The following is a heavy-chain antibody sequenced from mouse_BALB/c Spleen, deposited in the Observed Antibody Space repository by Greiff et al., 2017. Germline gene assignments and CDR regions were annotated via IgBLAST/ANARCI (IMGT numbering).Heavy chain of an antibody. CDR1: GYTFTSYY. CDR3: ARNGNYGRYYFDY. Sequence: VQLQQSGPELVKPGASVRISCKASGYTFTSYYIHWVKQRPGQGLEWIGQIYPGDGDTNYNGKFKGKATLTADKSSSTAYMQLSSLTSEDSAVYFCARNGNYGRYYFDYWGQGTTLTVSS. V-gene: IGHV1S56*01. D-gene: IGHD2-1*01. CDR2: IYPGDGDT. J-gene: IGHJ2*01.